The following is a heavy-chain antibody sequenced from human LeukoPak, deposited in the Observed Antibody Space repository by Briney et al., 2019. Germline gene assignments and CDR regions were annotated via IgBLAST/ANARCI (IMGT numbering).Heavy chain of an antibody. CDR2: ISSSSRYI. V-gene: IGHV3-21*01. J-gene: IGHJ4*02. CDR1: GFTFSSYS. CDR3: ASHRGILTGYYKGGFDY. D-gene: IGHD3-9*01. Sequence: PGGSLRLSCAASGFTFSSYSMKWVRQPQGKGLEWVSSISSSSRYIDYADSVKGRFTISRDNDKNSLYLQMNSMRAEDTAVYYCASHRGILTGYYKGGFDYWGQGTLVTVSS.